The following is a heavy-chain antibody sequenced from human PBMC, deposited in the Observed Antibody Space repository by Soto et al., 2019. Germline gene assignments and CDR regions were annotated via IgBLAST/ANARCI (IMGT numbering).Heavy chain of an antibody. D-gene: IGHD3-9*01. Sequence: SETLSLTCTVSGGSVSSGSYYWSWIRQPPGKGLEWIGYIYYSGSTNYNPSLKSRVTISVDTSKNQFSLKLSSVTAADTAVYYCARDSYDILTGYYGYYYYGMDVWGQGTTVTVSS. J-gene: IGHJ6*02. CDR2: IYYSGST. V-gene: IGHV4-61*01. CDR3: ARDSYDILTGYYGYYYYGMDV. CDR1: GGSVSSGSYY.